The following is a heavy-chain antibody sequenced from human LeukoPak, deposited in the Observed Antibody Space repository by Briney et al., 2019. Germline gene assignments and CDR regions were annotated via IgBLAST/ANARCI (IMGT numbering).Heavy chain of an antibody. Sequence: TGGSLRLSCTASGFTFSSYEMNWVRQAPGKGLEWVSYISSSGSTIYYADSVKGRFTISRDNAKNSLYLQMNSLRAEDTAVYYCARVGTGYQLLSGFFDYWGQGTLVTVSS. D-gene: IGHD2-2*01. CDR3: ARVGTGYQLLSGFFDY. V-gene: IGHV3-48*03. J-gene: IGHJ4*02. CDR2: ISSSGSTI. CDR1: GFTFSSYE.